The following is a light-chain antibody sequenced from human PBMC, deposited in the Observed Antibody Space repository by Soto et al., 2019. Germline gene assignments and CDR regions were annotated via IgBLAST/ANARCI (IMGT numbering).Light chain of an antibody. CDR2: GNS. Sequence: QSVLKQPPSVSGAPGQRVTISCTGSSSNIGAGYDVHWYQRLPGTAPKLLIYGNSNRPSGVPDRFSGSKSGTSASLAITGLQAEDEADYYCQSYDSSLSSVVFGGGTKLTVL. CDR3: QSYDSSLSSVV. CDR1: SSNIGAGYD. J-gene: IGLJ2*01. V-gene: IGLV1-40*01.